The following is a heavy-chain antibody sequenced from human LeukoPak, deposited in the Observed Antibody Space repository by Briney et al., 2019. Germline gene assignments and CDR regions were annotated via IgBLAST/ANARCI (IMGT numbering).Heavy chain of an antibody. CDR1: GFTFSSYG. D-gene: IGHD3-22*01. J-gene: IGHJ4*02. V-gene: IGHV3-30*18. CDR2: ISYDGSNK. Sequence: GGSLGLSCAASGFTFSSYGMHWVRQAPGKGLEWVAVISYDGSNKYYADSVKGRFTISRDNSKNTLYLQVNSLRAEDTAVYYCAKDEDSSGYYPDYWGQGTLVTVSS. CDR3: AKDEDSSGYYPDY.